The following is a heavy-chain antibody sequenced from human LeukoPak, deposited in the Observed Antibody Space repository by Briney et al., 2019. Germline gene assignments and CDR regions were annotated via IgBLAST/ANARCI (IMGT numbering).Heavy chain of an antibody. D-gene: IGHD4-23*01. CDR1: GFTFSSYA. V-gene: IGHV3-23*01. CDR3: AKDPTVVTYYFDY. CDR2: ISGSGGST. Sequence: GGSLRLSCAASGFTFSSYAMSWVRQAPGKGLEWVSAISGSGGSTYYADSVKGRFTISRDNSKNTMYLQMNSLRAEDTAVYYCAKDPTVVTYYFDYWGQGTLVTVFS. J-gene: IGHJ4*02.